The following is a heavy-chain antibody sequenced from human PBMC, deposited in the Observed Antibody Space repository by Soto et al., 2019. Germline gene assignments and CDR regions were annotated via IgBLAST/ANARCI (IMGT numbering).Heavy chain of an antibody. J-gene: IGHJ4*02. CDR3: ARARGGDYGHYASLFDC. V-gene: IGHV4-30-4*01. Sequence: SETLSLTCTVAGGSVSKGDYLWSWIRQRPGKGLQWIGYIHNSGNTYYNPSLRSRGTISLDTSTNQFALKLSSVTAADTAVYFCARARGGDYGHYASLFDCWGQGTLVTVSS. CDR2: IHNSGNT. CDR1: GGSVSKGDYL. D-gene: IGHD4-17*01.